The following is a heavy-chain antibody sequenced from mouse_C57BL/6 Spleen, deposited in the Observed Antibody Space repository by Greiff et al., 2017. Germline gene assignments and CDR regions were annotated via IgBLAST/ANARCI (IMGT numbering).Heavy chain of an antibody. CDR2: IYPRSGNT. Sequence: VQLQQSGAELARPGASVKLSCKASGYTFTSYGISWVKQRTGQGLEWIGEIYPRSGNTYYNEKFKGKATLTADKSSSTAYMELRSLTSEDSAVYFCAYYGSSYYAMDYWGQGTSVTVSS. D-gene: IGHD1-1*01. CDR3: AYYGSSYYAMDY. J-gene: IGHJ4*01. CDR1: GYTFTSYG. V-gene: IGHV1-81*01.